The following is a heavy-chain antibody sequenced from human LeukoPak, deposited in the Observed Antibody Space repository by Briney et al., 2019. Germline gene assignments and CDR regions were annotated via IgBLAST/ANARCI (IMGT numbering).Heavy chain of an antibody. D-gene: IGHD3-22*01. Sequence: LSLTCTVSGGSISSSSYYWGWIRQPPGKGLEWVSYISSSGTSIYYADSVKGRFTISRDNAKHSLYLQMNSLRAEDTAVYYCATGEGGSYYDSRGYYSDIWGQGTMVTVSS. CDR1: GGSISSSSYY. J-gene: IGHJ3*02. CDR2: ISSSGTSI. CDR3: ATGEGGSYYDSRGYYSDI. V-gene: IGHV3-11*04.